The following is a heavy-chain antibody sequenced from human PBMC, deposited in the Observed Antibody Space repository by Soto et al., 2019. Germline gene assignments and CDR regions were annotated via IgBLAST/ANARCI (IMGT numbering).Heavy chain of an antibody. CDR2: INHSGST. CDR3: ARVGIAVAGTGFDY. CDR1: GGSFSGYY. D-gene: IGHD6-19*01. J-gene: IGHJ4*02. V-gene: IGHV4-34*01. Sequence: SETLSLTCAVYGGSFSGYYWSWIRQPPGKGLEWIGEINHSGSTNYNPSLKSRVTISVDTSKNQFSLKLSSVTAADTAVYYCARVGIAVAGTGFDYWGQGTLVTVSS.